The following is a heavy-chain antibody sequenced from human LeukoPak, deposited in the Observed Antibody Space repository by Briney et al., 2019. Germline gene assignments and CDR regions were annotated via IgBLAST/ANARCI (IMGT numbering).Heavy chain of an antibody. Sequence: SETLSLTCTRSGGSISSYYWSWIRQPPGEGLEWIGYIYYSGSTNYNPSLKSRVTISVDTSKNQFSLKLSSVTAADTAVYYCASGHGSCTNGVCRDYWGQGTLVTVSS. V-gene: IGHV4-59*12. CDR2: IYYSGST. D-gene: IGHD2-8*01. J-gene: IGHJ4*02. CDR3: ASGHGSCTNGVCRDY. CDR1: GGSISSYY.